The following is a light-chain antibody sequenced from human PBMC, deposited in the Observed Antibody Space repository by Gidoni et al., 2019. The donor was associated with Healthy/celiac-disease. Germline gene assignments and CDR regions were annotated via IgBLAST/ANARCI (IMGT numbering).Light chain of an antibody. CDR3: QQYYSYPPS. V-gene: IGKV1-8*01. J-gene: IGKJ3*01. Sequence: AIRMTQSPSSFSASTGDSVTITSRASQGISSYLAWYQQKPGKAPKLLIYSASTLQRGVPSRFSGSGSGTDFTLTISCLQSEDFATYYCQQYYSYPPSFGPGTKVDIK. CDR1: QGISSY. CDR2: SAS.